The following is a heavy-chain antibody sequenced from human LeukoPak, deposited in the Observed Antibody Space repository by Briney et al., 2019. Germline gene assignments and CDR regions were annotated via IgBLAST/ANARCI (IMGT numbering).Heavy chain of an antibody. CDR1: GLSFIDYA. CDR3: ARDNDPDYSSSPGWFDS. Sequence: PGRSLRLSCAAPGLSFIDYAMNWVRRAPGKGLEWVAVISSDGGNKFYADSVKGRFTVSRDNSKNTLYLQMNSLRVEDTAVYYCARDNDPDYSSSPGWFDSWGQGTLVTVSS. J-gene: IGHJ5*01. CDR2: ISSDGGNK. D-gene: IGHD6-6*01. V-gene: IGHV3-30-3*01.